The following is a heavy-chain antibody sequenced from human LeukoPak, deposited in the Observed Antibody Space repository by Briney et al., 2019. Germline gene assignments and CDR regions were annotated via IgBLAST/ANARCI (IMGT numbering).Heavy chain of an antibody. Sequence: PSQTLSLTCTVSGGSISSGGYYWSWIRQPPGKGLEWIGYIYHSGSTYYNPSLKSRVTISLDTSKNQFSLKLSSVTAADTAVYYCNAVGAPRSVDIWGQGTMVTVSS. CDR2: IYHSGST. CDR1: GGSISSGGYY. CDR3: NAVGAPRSVDI. V-gene: IGHV4-30-2*05. D-gene: IGHD1-26*01. J-gene: IGHJ3*02.